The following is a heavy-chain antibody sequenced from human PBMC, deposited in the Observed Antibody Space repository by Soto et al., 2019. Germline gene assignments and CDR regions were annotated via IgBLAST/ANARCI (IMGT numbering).Heavy chain of an antibody. CDR1: GYSFTSYW. V-gene: IGHV5-51*01. J-gene: IGHJ3*02. Sequence: GESLKISCKGSGYSFTSYWIAWVRQMPGQGLEWMGVIYPGDSSSRYSPSFQGQVTFSADKSISTAYLHWSSLKASDTALYYCATCHYYGSGLDPFDIWGQGTMVTVSS. CDR3: ATCHYYGSGLDPFDI. D-gene: IGHD3-10*01. CDR2: IYPGDSSS.